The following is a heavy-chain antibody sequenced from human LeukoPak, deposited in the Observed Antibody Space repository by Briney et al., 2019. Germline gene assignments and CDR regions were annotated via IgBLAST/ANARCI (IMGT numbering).Heavy chain of an antibody. J-gene: IGHJ4*02. CDR1: GYTLTSYY. CDR2: INPNGGTT. Sequence: GASVKVSCKASGYTLTSYYMQWVRQAPGQGLEWMGIINPNGGTTSYAQKFQGRVTMTRDTSTSTVYMELSSLRSEDTAVYYCARYRAYGDYTFDYWGQGTLVTVSS. CDR3: ARYRAYGDYTFDY. D-gene: IGHD4-17*01. V-gene: IGHV1-46*01.